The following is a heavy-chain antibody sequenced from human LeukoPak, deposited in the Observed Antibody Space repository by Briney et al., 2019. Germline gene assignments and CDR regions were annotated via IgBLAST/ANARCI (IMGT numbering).Heavy chain of an antibody. CDR2: ISGSGGST. V-gene: IGHV3-23*01. Sequence: GGSLRLSCAASGFTFSSYAMSWVRQAPGKGLEWVSAISGSGGSTYYADSVKGRFTISRDNSKNTLYLQMNSLRAEDTAVYYCAKDSWNYYYDSSLKYYFDYWGQGTLVSVSS. D-gene: IGHD3-22*01. CDR3: AKDSWNYYYDSSLKYYFDY. J-gene: IGHJ4*02. CDR1: GFTFSSYA.